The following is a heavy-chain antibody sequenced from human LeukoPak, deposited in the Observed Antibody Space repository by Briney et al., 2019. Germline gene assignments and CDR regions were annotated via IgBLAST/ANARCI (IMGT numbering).Heavy chain of an antibody. CDR2: IIPILGIA. CDR3: ARGPVVPAALSPDAFDI. Sequence: SVKVSCKASGGTFSSYTISWVRQAPGQGLEWMGRIIPILGIANYAQKFQGRVTISADKSTSTAYMELSSLRSEDTAVYYCARGPVVPAALSPDAFDIWGQGTMVTVSS. CDR1: GGTFSSYT. J-gene: IGHJ3*02. V-gene: IGHV1-69*02. D-gene: IGHD2-2*01.